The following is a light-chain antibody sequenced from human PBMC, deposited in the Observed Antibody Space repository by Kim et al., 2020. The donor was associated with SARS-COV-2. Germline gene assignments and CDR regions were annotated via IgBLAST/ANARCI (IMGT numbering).Light chain of an antibody. Sequence: QSALTQPASVSGSPGQSITISCTGASSDVGGYNLVAWYQQLPGKVPKLIIYEVSERPSGVSHRFSGSKSGNTASLTISGLQTEDEADYYCCSYAGRSTYVFGSGTKVTVL. CDR2: EVS. V-gene: IGLV2-23*02. CDR1: SSDVGGYNL. CDR3: CSYAGRSTYV. J-gene: IGLJ1*01.